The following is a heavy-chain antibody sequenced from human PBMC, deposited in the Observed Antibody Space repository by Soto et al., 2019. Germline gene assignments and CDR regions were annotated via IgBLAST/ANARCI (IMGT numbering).Heavy chain of an antibody. CDR2: MNPNSGNT. Sequence: QVQLVQSGAEVKKSGASVKVSCKASRYTFISYDINWVRQATGQGLEWMGWMNPNSGNTGYAQKFQGRITMTRNTATNTGYMELSSLRSEDTDVYYCARGQEVWWNAESLGLNGLDVWGEWTTVTVS. CDR3: ARGQEVWWNAESLGLNGLDV. J-gene: IGHJ6*02. CDR1: RYTFISYD. D-gene: IGHD3-16*01. V-gene: IGHV1-8*01.